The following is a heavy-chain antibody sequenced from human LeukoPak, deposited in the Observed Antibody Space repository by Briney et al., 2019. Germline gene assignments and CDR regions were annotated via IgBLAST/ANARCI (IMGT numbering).Heavy chain of an antibody. CDR3: AKDRPGAMLYFDC. CDR2: ISGSGDTT. CDR1: GFIFSNYA. D-gene: IGHD1-26*01. J-gene: IGHJ4*02. V-gene: IGHV3-23*01. Sequence: PGGSLRLSCATSGFIFSNYAVNWVRQAPGKGLEWVSIISGSGDTTYYADSVKGRFTISRDNSKNALYLQINNLGAEDTAVYYCAKDRPGAMLYFDCWGQGTLVTVSS.